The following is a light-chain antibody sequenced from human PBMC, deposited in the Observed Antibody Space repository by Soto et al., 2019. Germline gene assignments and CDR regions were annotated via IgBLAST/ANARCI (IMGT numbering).Light chain of an antibody. J-gene: IGKJ1*01. CDR1: QSVRRY. CDR3: QQYNNWPRT. Sequence: EIVLTQSPATLSLSPGERATLSCRASQSVRRYLAWYQQKPGQAPRLLIYGASSRATGIPARFSGSGSGTEFTLTISSLQSEDFAVYYCQQYNNWPRTFGQGTKV. CDR2: GAS. V-gene: IGKV3D-15*01.